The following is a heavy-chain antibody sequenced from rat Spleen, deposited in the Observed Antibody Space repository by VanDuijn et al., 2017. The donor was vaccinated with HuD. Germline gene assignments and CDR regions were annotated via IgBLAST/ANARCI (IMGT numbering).Heavy chain of an antibody. CDR3: ARLHAYSGYYFDY. D-gene: IGHD4-3*01. J-gene: IGHJ2*01. CDR2: ISYEGSST. V-gene: IGHV5-22*01. CDR1: GFTFSDYY. Sequence: EVQLVESGGGLVQPGRSLKLSCAASGFTFSDYYMAWVRQAPKKGLEWVASISYEGSSTYYGDSVKGRFTISRDNAKSTLYLQMNSLRSEDTATYYCARLHAYSGYYFDYWGQGVMVTVSS.